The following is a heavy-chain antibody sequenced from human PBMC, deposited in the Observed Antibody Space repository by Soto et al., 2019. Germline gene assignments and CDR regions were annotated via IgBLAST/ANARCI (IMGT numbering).Heavy chain of an antibody. CDR2: IIPILGIA. D-gene: IGHD2-2*01. CDR1: GGTFSSYT. V-gene: IGHV1-69*02. CDR3: ATVICSSTSCYSGWFDP. Sequence: QVQLVQSGAEVKKPGSSVKVSCKASGGTFSSYTISWVRQAPGQGLEWMGRIIPILGIANYAQKFQGRVTITADKYTSTAYMELSSLRSEDTAVYYCATVICSSTSCYSGWFDPWGQGTLVTVSS. J-gene: IGHJ5*02.